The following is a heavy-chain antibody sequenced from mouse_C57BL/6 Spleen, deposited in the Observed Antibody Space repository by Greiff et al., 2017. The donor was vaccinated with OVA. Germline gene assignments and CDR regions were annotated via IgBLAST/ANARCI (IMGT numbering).Heavy chain of an antibody. V-gene: IGHV1-69*01. D-gene: IGHD2-5*01. CDR1: GYTFTSYW. J-gene: IGHJ3*01. CDR3: AAYYSIRGFAY. CDR2: IDPSDSYT. Sequence: VQLQQPGAELVMPGASVKLSCKASGYTFTSYWMHWVKQRPGQGLEWIGEIDPSDSYTNYNQKFKGKSTLHVDKSSSPAYMQLSILTSVVSAVYYCAAYYSIRGFAYWGQGTLVTVSA.